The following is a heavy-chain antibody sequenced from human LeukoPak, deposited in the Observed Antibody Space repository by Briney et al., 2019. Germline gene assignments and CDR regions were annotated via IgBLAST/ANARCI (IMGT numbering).Heavy chain of an antibody. CDR1: GLNFDDSA. V-gene: IGHV3-43*02. CDR2: ISGDGGST. CDR3: AKESGKFDY. Sequence: SGGSLRLSCVASGLNFDDSAMHWVRQAPGKGLEWVSLISGDGGSTFSADSVKGRFSISGGNSKNSLYLQMNSLRSEDTAMYYCAKESGKFDYWGQGTLVAVSS. J-gene: IGHJ4*02.